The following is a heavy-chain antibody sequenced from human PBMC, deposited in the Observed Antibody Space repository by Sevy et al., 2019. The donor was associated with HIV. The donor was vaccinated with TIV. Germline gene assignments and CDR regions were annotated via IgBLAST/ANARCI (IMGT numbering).Heavy chain of an antibody. CDR2: IGSAGDT. Sequence: GGSLRLSCAASGFTFSSYDMHWVRQATGKGLEWVSTIGSAGDTYYPGPVKGRFTISRENAKNSLYLQMNSLRAGDTAVYYCARAYSYGPKDVWGQGTTVTVSS. J-gene: IGHJ6*02. D-gene: IGHD5-18*01. CDR3: ARAYSYGPKDV. CDR1: GFTFSSYD. V-gene: IGHV3-13*01.